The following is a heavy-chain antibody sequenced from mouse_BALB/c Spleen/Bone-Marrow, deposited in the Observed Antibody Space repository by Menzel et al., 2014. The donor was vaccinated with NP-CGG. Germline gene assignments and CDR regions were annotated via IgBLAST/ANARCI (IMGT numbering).Heavy chain of an antibody. V-gene: IGHV2-9-2*01. CDR3: VRVLYSPPWFAY. CDR2: IWTGGGT. D-gene: IGHD2-1*01. CDR1: GFSLTSYD. J-gene: IGHJ3*01. Sequence: VMLVESGPGLVAPSQSLSITCTVSGFSLTSYDISWIRQPPGKGLEWLGVIWTGGGTNYNSAFMSRLSISKDNSKSXFFLKKNTLQTDVTAIYYCVRVLYSPPWFAYWGQGTLVTVSA.